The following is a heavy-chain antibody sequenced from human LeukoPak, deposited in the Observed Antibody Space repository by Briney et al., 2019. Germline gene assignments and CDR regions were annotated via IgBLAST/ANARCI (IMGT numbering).Heavy chain of an antibody. CDR2: INPNSGGT. CDR1: GYTFTGYY. V-gene: IGHV1-2*02. D-gene: IGHD1-26*01. Sequence: ASVKVSCKASGYTFTGYYMHWVRQAPGQGLEWMGWINPNSGGTNYAQKFQGRVTMTRDTSISTAYMELSRLRSDDTAVYYCARARRAISGSYPSERPGWFDPWGQGTLVTVSS. J-gene: IGHJ5*02. CDR3: ARARRAISGSYPSERPGWFDP.